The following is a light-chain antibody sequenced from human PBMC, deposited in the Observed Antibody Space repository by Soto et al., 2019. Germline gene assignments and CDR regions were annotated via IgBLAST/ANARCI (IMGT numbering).Light chain of an antibody. V-gene: IGKV3-20*01. J-gene: IGKJ1*01. Sequence: EVVLTQSPRTLSFSPGERAALSCSVSQSVSSANFAWYQQKPGHAPRLLIYGASSRATGIPDRFSGSGSGTVFTLTINILEPDDFAVHSCHQSGNPPQTFPQGTKVDIK. CDR1: QSVSSAN. CDR2: GAS. CDR3: HQSGNPPQT.